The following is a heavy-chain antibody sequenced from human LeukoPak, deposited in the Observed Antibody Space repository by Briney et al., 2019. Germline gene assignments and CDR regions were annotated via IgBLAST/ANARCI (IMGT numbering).Heavy chain of an antibody. CDR2: TSGSGGRT. CDR1: GFTFSTYA. J-gene: IGHJ4*02. CDR3: ARAYADSGDYEAY. V-gene: IGHV3-23*01. Sequence: GGSLRLSCAASGFTFSTYAMAWVRQAPGKGLEWVSGTSGSGGRTYYADSVKGRFTISRDNSRNTLYLQMNSLRAEDTAVHYCARAYADSGDYEAYWGQGTLVTVSS. D-gene: IGHD4-17*01.